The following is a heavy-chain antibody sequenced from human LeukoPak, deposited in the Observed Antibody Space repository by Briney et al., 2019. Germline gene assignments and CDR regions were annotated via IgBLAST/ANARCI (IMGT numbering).Heavy chain of an antibody. J-gene: IGHJ5*02. V-gene: IGHV4-59*01. D-gene: IGHD2-21*02. CDR1: GDSLNTYY. CDR3: ARVVRGVVTSNWFDP. Sequence: SSETLSLTCTVSGDSLNTYYWTWIRQTPGKELEWIGFAASSGTSNYNPSLKSRVSISIDTSKNQFSLALTSVTPADTAVYYCARVVRGVVTSNWFDPWGQGTLVSVSS. CDR2: AASSGTS.